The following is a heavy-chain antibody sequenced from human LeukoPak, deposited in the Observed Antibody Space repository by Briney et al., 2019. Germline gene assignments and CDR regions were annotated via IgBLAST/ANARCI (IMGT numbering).Heavy chain of an antibody. CDR2: IYHSGST. CDR3: ARVRLSYCYDPIDAFDI. V-gene: IGHV4-30-2*01. Sequence: SETLSLTCTVSGGSISSGGYSWSWIRQPPGKGLEWIGYIYHSGSTYYNPSLKSRVTISVDRSKNQFSLKLSSVTAADTAVYYCARVRLSYCYDPIDAFDIWGQGTMVTVSS. J-gene: IGHJ3*02. D-gene: IGHD3-22*01. CDR1: GGSISSGGYS.